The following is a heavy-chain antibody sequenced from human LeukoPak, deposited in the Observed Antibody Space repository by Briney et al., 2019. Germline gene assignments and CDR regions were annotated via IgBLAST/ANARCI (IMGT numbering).Heavy chain of an antibody. CDR1: GGSFSGYY. CDR3: AQRRWLQLRRGYFDY. Sequence: PSETLSLTCAVYGGSFSGYYWSWIRQPPGKGLEWIGEINHSGSTNYNPSLKSRVPISVDTSKNQFSLKLSSVTAADTAVYYCAQRRWLQLRRGYFDYWGQGTLVTVSS. CDR2: INHSGST. V-gene: IGHV4-34*01. J-gene: IGHJ4*02. D-gene: IGHD5-24*01.